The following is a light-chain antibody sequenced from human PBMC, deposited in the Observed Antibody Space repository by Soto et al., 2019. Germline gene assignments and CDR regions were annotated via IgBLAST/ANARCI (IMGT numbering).Light chain of an antibody. Sequence: EIQMTQSPSSVSASVGDRAPITCRASQGISTWLAWYQQKAGKAPNLLIYGASNLHSGVPSRFSGSGSGTNFTLTISSLQPEDFATYYCQQANSFPITFGQGTRLEI. V-gene: IGKV1-12*01. CDR2: GAS. CDR1: QGISTW. J-gene: IGKJ5*01. CDR3: QQANSFPIT.